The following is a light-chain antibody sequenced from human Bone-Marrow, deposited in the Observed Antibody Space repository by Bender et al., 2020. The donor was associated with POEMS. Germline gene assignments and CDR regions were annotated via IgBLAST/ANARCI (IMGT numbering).Light chain of an antibody. CDR1: STNVGRYNY. CDR3: ASYTSGSTLV. V-gene: IGLV2-14*03. CDR2: DVT. Sequence: QSALTQPRSVSGSPGQSVTISCSGSSTNVGRYNYISWYQQHPGNAPKLLIYDVTTRLLGVSNRFSASKSGNTASLSISGLQAADESHYYCASYTSGSTLVFGGGTKLTVL. J-gene: IGLJ3*02.